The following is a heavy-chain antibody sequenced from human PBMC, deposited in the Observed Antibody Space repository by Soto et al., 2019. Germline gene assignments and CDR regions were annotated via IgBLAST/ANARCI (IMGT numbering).Heavy chain of an antibody. CDR1: GGSFNGYY. J-gene: IGHJ4*02. Sequence: PSETLSLTCAVYGGSFNGYYWSWIRQPPGKGLEWIVEINHSGSPNYNPSLKSRVTISVDTSKNQFSLKLSSVTAADTAVYYCARGLICSGGSCSDFDYWGQGTLVTVSS. D-gene: IGHD2-15*01. CDR3: ARGLICSGGSCSDFDY. V-gene: IGHV4-34*01. CDR2: INHSGSP.